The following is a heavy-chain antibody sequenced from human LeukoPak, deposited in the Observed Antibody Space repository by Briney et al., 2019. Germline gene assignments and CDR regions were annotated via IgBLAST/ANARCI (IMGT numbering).Heavy chain of an antibody. D-gene: IGHD1-26*01. V-gene: IGHV3-43D*03. CDR2: ISWDGGST. CDR3: ARDLGSYSPEDSFDY. CDR1: GFTFDDYA. Sequence: PGGSLRLSCAASGFTFDDYAMHWVRQAPGKGLEWVSLISWDGGSTYYADSVKGRFTISRDNSKNSLYLQMNSLRAEDTAVYYCARDLGSYSPEDSFDYWGQGTLVTVSS. J-gene: IGHJ4*02.